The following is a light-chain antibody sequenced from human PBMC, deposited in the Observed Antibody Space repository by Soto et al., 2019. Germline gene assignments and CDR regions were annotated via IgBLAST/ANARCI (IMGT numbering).Light chain of an antibody. V-gene: IGKV3-11*01. J-gene: IGKJ5*01. CDR1: QSVSTS. CDR3: HQRSELPIT. Sequence: EIVLTQSPATLSLSPGERATLSCRASQSVSTSLAWYQHKPGQAPRLLIYHASNRATGIPARFSGSGSGTDFTLTISSLEPEDFAVYFCHQRSELPITFGQGTRLEIK. CDR2: HAS.